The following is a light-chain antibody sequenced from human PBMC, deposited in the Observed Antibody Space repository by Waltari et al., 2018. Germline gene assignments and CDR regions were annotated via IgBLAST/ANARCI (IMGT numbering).Light chain of an antibody. V-gene: IGKV1-5*03. CDR3: QQYNSYSLLT. Sequence: CRASQSISKWLAWYQQNPGKAPKLLIYEASTLQSGVPSRFSGTGSGTDFTLTISSLQPDDFATYYCQQYNSYSLLTFGGGTKVEIK. J-gene: IGKJ4*01. CDR2: EAS. CDR1: QSISKW.